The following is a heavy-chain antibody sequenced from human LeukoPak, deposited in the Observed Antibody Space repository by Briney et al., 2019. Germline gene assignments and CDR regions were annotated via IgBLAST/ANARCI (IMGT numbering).Heavy chain of an antibody. CDR2: ISSNGGRT. CDR1: GFTFSSYA. Sequence: AGASLRLSCSASGFTFSSYAMHWVRQATGKGLEYVSAISSNGGRTYYADSVKGRFTISRDNSKNTLYLQMSRLRAEDSAVYYCVKELVDYYYYYGMDVWGKGPTVTVSS. CDR3: VKELVDYYYYYGMDV. V-gene: IGHV3-64D*06. J-gene: IGHJ6*04.